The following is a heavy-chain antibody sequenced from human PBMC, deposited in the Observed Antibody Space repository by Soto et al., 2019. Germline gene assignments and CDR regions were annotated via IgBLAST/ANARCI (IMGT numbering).Heavy chain of an antibody. Sequence: PGRSLRLACAAPGFTFSSYAMHWVRQGPGKGLEWVAVISYDGSNKYYADSVRGRFTISRDNSKNTLYLQMNSLRAEDTAVYYCARGPVVVAALNYYFDYWGQGTLVTVSS. CDR1: GFTFSSYA. CDR2: ISYDGSNK. CDR3: ARGPVVVAALNYYFDY. D-gene: IGHD2-15*01. V-gene: IGHV3-30-3*01. J-gene: IGHJ4*02.